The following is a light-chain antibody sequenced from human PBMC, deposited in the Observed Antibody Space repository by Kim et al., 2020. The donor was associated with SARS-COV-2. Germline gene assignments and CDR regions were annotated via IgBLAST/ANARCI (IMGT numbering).Light chain of an antibody. CDR3: QQYASPWT. CDR1: QNVSSSY. J-gene: IGKJ1*01. V-gene: IGKV3-20*01. CDR2: GTS. Sequence: LSPGERATLSCSASQNVSSSYLAWYQQKPGQAPRLLIYGTSSRATGIPDRFSGSGSGTDFTVTITRLEPEDFAVYYCQQYASPWTFGQGTKVDIK.